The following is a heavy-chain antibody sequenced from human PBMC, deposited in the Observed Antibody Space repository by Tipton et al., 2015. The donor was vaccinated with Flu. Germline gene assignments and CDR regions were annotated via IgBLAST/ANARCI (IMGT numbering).Heavy chain of an antibody. V-gene: IGHV4-4*07. J-gene: IGHJ4*02. D-gene: IGHD3-22*01. CDR1: GGSISSYY. Sequence: TLSLTCTVSGGSISSYYWSWIRQPAGKGLEWIGRIYTSGSPNYNPSLKSRVTMSVDTSKNQFSLKLSSVTAADTAVYYCARHPSMIVVVITPYFDYWGQGTLVAVSS. CDR2: IYTSGSP. CDR3: ARHPSMIVVVITPYFDY.